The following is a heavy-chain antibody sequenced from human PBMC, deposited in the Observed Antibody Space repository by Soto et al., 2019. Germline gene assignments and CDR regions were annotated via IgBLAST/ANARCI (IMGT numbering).Heavy chain of an antibody. J-gene: IGHJ3*02. D-gene: IGHD3-22*01. Sequence: PGGSLRLSCAASGFTFSGYSMNWVRQAAGKGLEWVSSISSSSSYIYYADSVKGRFTISRDNAKNSLYLQMNSLRAEDTDVYYCARDHPYAVVVSPDAFDIWGQGTMVTVSS. CDR2: ISSSSSYI. V-gene: IGHV3-21*01. CDR1: GFTFSGYS. CDR3: ARDHPYAVVVSPDAFDI.